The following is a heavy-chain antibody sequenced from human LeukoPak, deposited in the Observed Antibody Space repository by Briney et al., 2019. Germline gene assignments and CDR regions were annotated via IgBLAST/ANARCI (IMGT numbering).Heavy chain of an antibody. CDR1: GFILSNYW. CDR3: AKDRGGLSLFDY. J-gene: IGHJ4*02. CDR2: IKEDGSEK. V-gene: IGHV3-7*01. D-gene: IGHD3-10*01. Sequence: GGSLRLSCAASGFILSNYWMTWVRQSPGKGLEWVANIKEDGSEKYYVDSVKGRFTVSRDNSKSTVYFQMNSLRVEDTAVYYCAKDRGGLSLFDYWGRGTLVTVSS.